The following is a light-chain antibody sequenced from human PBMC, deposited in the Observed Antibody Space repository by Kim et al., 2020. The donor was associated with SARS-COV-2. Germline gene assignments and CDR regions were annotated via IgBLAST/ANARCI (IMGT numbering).Light chain of an antibody. CDR2: TNN. J-gene: IGLJ2*01. CDR3: AAWDDSLNGVI. Sequence: QSVLTQPPSASGTPGQRVTISCSGSSSNIGSNPVNWYQQFPGTAPKLLIYTNNQWPSGVPDRFSGSKSGTSASLAISGLQSDDEADYYCAAWDDSLNGVIFGGGTKLTVL. V-gene: IGLV1-44*01. CDR1: SSNIGSNP.